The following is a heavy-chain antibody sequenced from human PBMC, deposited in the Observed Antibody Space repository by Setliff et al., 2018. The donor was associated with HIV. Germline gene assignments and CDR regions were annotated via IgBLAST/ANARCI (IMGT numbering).Heavy chain of an antibody. CDR2: INHSGST. CDR3: ARGEFYCGTDCYWSSFDY. D-gene: IGHD2-21*02. V-gene: IGHV4-34*01. J-gene: IGHJ4*02. CDR1: GGSISSYY. Sequence: PSETLSLTCTVSGGSISSYYWSWIRQPPGKGLEWIGEINHSGSTNYNPSLKSRVTISVDTSKNQFSLKLSSVTAADTAVYYCARGEFYCGTDCYWSSFDYWGQGILVTVSS.